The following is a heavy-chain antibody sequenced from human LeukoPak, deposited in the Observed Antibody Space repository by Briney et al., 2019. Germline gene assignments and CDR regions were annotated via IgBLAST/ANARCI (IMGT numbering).Heavy chain of an antibody. Sequence: GGSLRLSCVASGFTFSSHHMNWVRQAPGKGLEWVANIKQDGSEKYYVDSVKGRFTISRDNAKNSLYLQMNSLRAEDTAVYYCARDRGYDILTGYFFDYWGQGTLVTVSS. D-gene: IGHD3-9*01. CDR1: GFTFSSHH. V-gene: IGHV3-7*01. J-gene: IGHJ4*02. CDR2: IKQDGSEK. CDR3: ARDRGYDILTGYFFDY.